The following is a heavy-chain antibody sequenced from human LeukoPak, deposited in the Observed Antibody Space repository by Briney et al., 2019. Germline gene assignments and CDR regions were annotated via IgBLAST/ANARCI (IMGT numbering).Heavy chain of an antibody. CDR1: GYSISSGSY. CDR2: IYHSGST. D-gene: IGHD6-13*01. CDR3: ARVYYSSSYDYWYFDL. Sequence: PSETLSLTCTVSGYSISSGSYWGWIRQPPGKGLEWIGTIYHSGSTNYNPSLRGRVTISVDTSKNQFSLKVISVTAADTAVYYCARVYYSSSYDYWYFDLWARGTLVTVSS. J-gene: IGHJ2*01. V-gene: IGHV4-38-2*02.